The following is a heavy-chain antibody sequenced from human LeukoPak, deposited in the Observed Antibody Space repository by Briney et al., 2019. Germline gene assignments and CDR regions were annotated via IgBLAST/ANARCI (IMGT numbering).Heavy chain of an antibody. CDR1: GGSISSYY. D-gene: IGHD2-15*01. CDR3: ARGAYCSGGSCPLPDYGMDV. CDR2: IYYSGST. Sequence: SETLSLTCTVSGGSISSYYWSWIRQPPGKGLECIGYIYYSGSTNYNPSLKSRVTISVDTSKNQFSLKLSSVTAADTAVYYCARGAYCSGGSCPLPDYGMDVWGQGTTVTVSS. J-gene: IGHJ6*02. V-gene: IGHV4-59*01.